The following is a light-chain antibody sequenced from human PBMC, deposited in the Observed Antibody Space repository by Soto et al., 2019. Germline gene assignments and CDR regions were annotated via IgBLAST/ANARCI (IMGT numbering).Light chain of an antibody. CDR1: QALSNY. CDR2: SAS. J-gene: IGKJ4*01. Sequence: DIQLTQAPSVLSASVGDTVTITCRASQALSNYLAWYQQKPGKAPDLLIYSASTLQSGVPSRFSGSGSETEFSLTIRALQPEDLATYYCQQLSRYPLTFGGGTKVDI. CDR3: QQLSRYPLT. V-gene: IGKV1-9*01.